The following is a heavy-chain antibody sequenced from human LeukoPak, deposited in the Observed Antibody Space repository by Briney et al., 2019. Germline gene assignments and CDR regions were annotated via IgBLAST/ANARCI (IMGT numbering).Heavy chain of an antibody. CDR1: GYTFTSYG. D-gene: IGHD2-15*01. J-gene: IGHJ4*02. V-gene: IGHV1-2*02. CDR2: INPNSGGT. CDR3: ARGSPELAAPLPY. Sequence: ASVKVSCKASGYTFTSYGISWVRQAPGQGLEWMGWINPNSGGTNYAQKFQGRVTMTRDTSISTAYMELSRLRSDDTAVYYCARGSPELAAPLPYWGQGTLVTVSS.